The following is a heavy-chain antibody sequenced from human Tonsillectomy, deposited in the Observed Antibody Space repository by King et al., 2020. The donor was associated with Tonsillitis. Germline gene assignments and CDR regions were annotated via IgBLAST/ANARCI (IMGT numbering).Heavy chain of an antibody. Sequence: QLVQSGGGLVKPGGSLRLSCAASGFTFSSYSVNWVRQAPGKGLEWVSSISGSSTYIYYADSVKGRFTISRDNAKKSLYLQMNSLRAEDTAVYYCAREIDYGDVAFDVWGQGTMVTVSS. CDR2: ISGSSTYI. J-gene: IGHJ3*01. CDR1: GFTFSSYS. D-gene: IGHD4-17*01. V-gene: IGHV3-21*01. CDR3: AREIDYGDVAFDV.